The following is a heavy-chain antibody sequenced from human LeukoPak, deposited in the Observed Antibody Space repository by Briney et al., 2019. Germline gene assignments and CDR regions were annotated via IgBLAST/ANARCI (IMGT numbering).Heavy chain of an antibody. CDR2: IDADGSTT. CDR1: GVTFGNSW. D-gene: IGHD3-22*01. V-gene: IGHV3-74*01. CDR3: AKAARGTMIVVGLPDY. J-gene: IGHJ4*02. Sequence: GGSLRLSCAASGVTFGNSWVHWVRQAPGKGLVWVSLIDADGSTTSYADSVKGRFTISRDNGKNSLYLQMNSLRAEDTALYYCAKAARGTMIVVGLPDYWGQGTLVTVSS.